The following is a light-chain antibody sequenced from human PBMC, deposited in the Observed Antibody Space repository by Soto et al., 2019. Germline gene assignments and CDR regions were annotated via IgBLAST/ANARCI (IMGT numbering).Light chain of an antibody. V-gene: IGKV3D-20*02. J-gene: IGKJ4*01. CDR2: GAS. CDR1: QSVSNNY. Sequence: EIVLTQSPGTLSLSPGERATLSCRASQSVSNNYLSWYQQTPGQAPRLLIYGASNRATGIPDRFSGSGSGTDFTLTISRLEPEDFAVYCCQQRSNWPLTFGGGTKVDIK. CDR3: QQRSNWPLT.